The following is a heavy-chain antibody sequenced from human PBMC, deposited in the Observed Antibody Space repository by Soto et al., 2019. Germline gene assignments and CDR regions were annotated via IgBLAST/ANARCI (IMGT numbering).Heavy chain of an antibody. CDR3: TTGHSGGLY. D-gene: IGHD3-10*01. V-gene: IGHV3-15*01. CDR2: IKSKTDGETT. Sequence: GGSLRLSCAASGFTFSNAWMSWVRQAPGKGLEWVGRIKSKTDGETTDYAAPVRGRFAISRDDSENTLYLQMNSLKTKDTAVQYCTTGHSGGLYGGKETLVTVSS. J-gene: IGHJ4*02. CDR1: GFTFSNAW.